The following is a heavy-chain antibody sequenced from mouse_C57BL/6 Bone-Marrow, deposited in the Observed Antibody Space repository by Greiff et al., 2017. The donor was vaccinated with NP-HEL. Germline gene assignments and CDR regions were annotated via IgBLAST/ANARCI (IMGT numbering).Heavy chain of an antibody. Sequence: QVTLKVCGPGLLQPSQTLSLTCSFSGFSLSTFGMGVGWIRQPSGKGLEWLAHIWWDDDKYYNPALQSRLTISKATSKKQVFLKIANVDTADTATYYCARDGGYYAAWFAYWGQGTLVTVSA. CDR3: ARDGGYYAAWFAY. CDR1: GFSLSTFGMG. D-gene: IGHD2-3*01. V-gene: IGHV8-8*01. CDR2: IWWDDDK. J-gene: IGHJ3*01.